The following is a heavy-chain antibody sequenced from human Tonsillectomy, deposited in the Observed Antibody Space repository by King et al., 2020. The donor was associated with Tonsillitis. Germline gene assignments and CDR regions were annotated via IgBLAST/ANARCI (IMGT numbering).Heavy chain of an antibody. Sequence: VQLVESGAEVKKPGASVKGSCKASGYTFTGYYMNWVRQAPGQGLEWMGWINPNSGGTNFAQKFQGRVTMTRDTSISTAYMELSRLRSDDTAVYYCALMGRYSISRIDYWGQGTLVTVSS. CDR1: GYTFTGYY. CDR2: INPNSGGT. D-gene: IGHD6-13*01. CDR3: ALMGRYSISRIDY. V-gene: IGHV1-2*02. J-gene: IGHJ4*02.